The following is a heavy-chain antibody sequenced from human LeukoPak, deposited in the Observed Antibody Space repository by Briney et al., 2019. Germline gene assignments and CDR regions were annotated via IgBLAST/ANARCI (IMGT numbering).Heavy chain of an antibody. Sequence: GGSLRLSCAASGFTVSSNYMSWVRQAPGKGLEWVSVIYSGGSTYYADSVKGRFTISRDNSKNTLYLQMNSLRAEDTAVYYCARDREMAPPGVAFDIWGQGTMVTVSS. J-gene: IGHJ3*02. CDR1: GFTVSSNY. CDR3: ARDREMAPPGVAFDI. D-gene: IGHD5-24*01. V-gene: IGHV3-66*01. CDR2: IYSGGST.